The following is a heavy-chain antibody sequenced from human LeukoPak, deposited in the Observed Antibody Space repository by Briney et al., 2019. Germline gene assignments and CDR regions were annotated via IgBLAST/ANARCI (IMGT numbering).Heavy chain of an antibody. CDR3: GGEREFRGELQFSYYYYYMDV. V-gene: IGHV4-39*07. J-gene: IGHJ6*03. CDR2: IYYSGST. Sequence: KTSETLSLTCTVSGGSVSSSSYYWGWIRQPPGKGLEWIGSIYYSGSTYYNPSLKSRVTISVDTSKNQFSLKLSSVTAADTAVYYCGGEREFRGELQFSYYYYYMDVWGKGTTVTVSS. CDR1: GGSVSSSSYY. D-gene: IGHD1-26*01.